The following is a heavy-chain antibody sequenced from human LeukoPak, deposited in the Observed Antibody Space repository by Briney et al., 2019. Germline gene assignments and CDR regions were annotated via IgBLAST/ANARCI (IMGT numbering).Heavy chain of an antibody. CDR1: GFTFSSST. CDR2: ISSSSSYI. J-gene: IGHJ4*02. Sequence: PGGSLRLSCAASGFTFSSSTLTWVRQAPGKGLEWVSSISSSSSYIYYADSVKGRFTISRDNAKNSLYLQMNSLRAEDTAVYYCARVKYYYDSSGYYFDYWGQGTLVTVSS. CDR3: ARVKYYYDSSGYYFDY. V-gene: IGHV3-21*01. D-gene: IGHD3-22*01.